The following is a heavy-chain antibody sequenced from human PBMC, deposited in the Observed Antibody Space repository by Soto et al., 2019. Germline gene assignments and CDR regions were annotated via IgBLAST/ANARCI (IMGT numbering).Heavy chain of an antibody. CDR1: GGSISSRGSMSGRSFY. Sequence: ASETLSLTCTVSGGSISSRGSMSGRSFYWGWMRQPPGKGLEWIASISYSDGSFYNSSLKSRLTISVDTSRNQFSLSLRSVTAADTAVYYCASHRTFWPFDYWGQGTVVTVSS. J-gene: IGHJ4*02. CDR3: ASHRTFWPFDY. D-gene: IGHD2-8*01. V-gene: IGHV4-39*01. CDR2: ISYSDGS.